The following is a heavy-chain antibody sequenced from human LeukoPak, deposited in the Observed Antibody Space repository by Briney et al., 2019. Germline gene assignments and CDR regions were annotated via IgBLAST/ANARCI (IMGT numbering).Heavy chain of an antibody. CDR3: ASRHPRDGYNYAFDI. J-gene: IGHJ3*02. D-gene: IGHD5-24*01. V-gene: IGHV1-69*05. Sequence: EASVKVSCKASGGTFSSYAISWVRQAPGQGLEWMGRIIPIFGTANYAQKFQGRVTITTDESTSTAYMELSSLRSEDTAVYYCASRHPRDGYNYAFDIWGQGTMVTVSS. CDR1: GGTFSSYA. CDR2: IIPIFGTA.